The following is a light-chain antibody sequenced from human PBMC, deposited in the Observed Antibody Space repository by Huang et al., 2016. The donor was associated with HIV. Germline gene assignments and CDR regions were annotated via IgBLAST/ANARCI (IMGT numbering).Light chain of an antibody. CDR2: GAS. Sequence: EIVMTQSPATLSVSPGEGVTLSCRASQSVGSNLAWYQQRPGQAPRLLIYGASTRATDIPARFSGSGSVTEFTLTISSLQSEDFAVYYCQQYQNWPPVTFGGGTRVEIK. CDR1: QSVGSN. CDR3: QQYQNWPPVT. J-gene: IGKJ4*01. V-gene: IGKV3-15*01.